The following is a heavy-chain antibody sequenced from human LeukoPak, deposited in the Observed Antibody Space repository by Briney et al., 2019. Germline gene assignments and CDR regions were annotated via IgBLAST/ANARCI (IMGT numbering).Heavy chain of an antibody. CDR3: ARHRLAAATY. CDR1: GGSISSSSYY. Sequence: SETLSLTCTVSGGSISSSSYYWGWIRQPPGKGLEWIGSIYYSGSTYYNPSLKSRVTISVDTSKNQFSLKLSSVTAADTAVYYCARHRLAAATYWGQGTLVTVSS. V-gene: IGHV4-39*01. CDR2: IYYSGST. D-gene: IGHD6-13*01. J-gene: IGHJ4*02.